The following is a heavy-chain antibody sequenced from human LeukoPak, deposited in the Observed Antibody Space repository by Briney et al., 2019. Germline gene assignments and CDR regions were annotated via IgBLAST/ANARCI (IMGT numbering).Heavy chain of an antibody. J-gene: IGHJ4*02. Sequence: GGSLRLSCAASGFTFSSYSMSWVRQAPGKGLEWVANINQDGSEKYYVDSVKGRFTISRDNAKNSLHLQMNSLRAEDTAVYYCARDRVWTVLYWGQGTLVTVSS. CDR1: GFTFSSYS. V-gene: IGHV3-7*01. CDR3: ARDRVWTVLY. D-gene: IGHD6-13*01. CDR2: INQDGSEK.